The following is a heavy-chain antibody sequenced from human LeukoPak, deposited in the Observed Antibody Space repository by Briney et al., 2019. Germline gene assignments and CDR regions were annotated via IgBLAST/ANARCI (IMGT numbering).Heavy chain of an antibody. CDR3: ARTTSLTASGYDY. V-gene: IGHV1-8*03. Sequence: ASVQVSCKASGYTFTSNHISWVRQATGQGLEWMGWMNPNTGDRGYAQKFQGRVSITRDTSTSTVYMELSSLRSEDTAVYFCARTTSLTASGYDYWGQGTLVTVSS. CDR2: MNPNTGDR. CDR1: GYTFTSNH. D-gene: IGHD4-17*01. J-gene: IGHJ4*02.